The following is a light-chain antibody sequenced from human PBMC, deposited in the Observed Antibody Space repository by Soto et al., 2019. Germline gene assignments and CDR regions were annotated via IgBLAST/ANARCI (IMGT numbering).Light chain of an antibody. CDR1: QSITSN. Sequence: EIVMTQSPATLSVSPGERVTFSCRASQSITSNLAWYQHKPGQAPRLLISGASTGATGIPARFSGSGSGTEFTRTINSLQSEDFALYYCQQYDTWPVTFGGGTKVDI. V-gene: IGKV3-15*01. J-gene: IGKJ4*01. CDR3: QQYDTWPVT. CDR2: GAS.